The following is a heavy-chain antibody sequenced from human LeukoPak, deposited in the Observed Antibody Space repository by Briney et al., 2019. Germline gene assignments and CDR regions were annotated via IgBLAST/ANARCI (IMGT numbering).Heavy chain of an antibody. J-gene: IGHJ4*02. V-gene: IGHV1-18*01. D-gene: IGHD3-22*01. CDR2: ISAYNGNT. Sequence: GASVRVSCKASGYTFTSYGISWVRQAPGQGREGMGWISAYNGNTNYAQKLQGRVTMTTDTSTSTAYMELRSLRSDDTAVYYCARDYTYYYDSSGYYTNGDFDYWGQGTLVAVSS. CDR1: GYTFTSYG. CDR3: ARDYTYYYDSSGYYTNGDFDY.